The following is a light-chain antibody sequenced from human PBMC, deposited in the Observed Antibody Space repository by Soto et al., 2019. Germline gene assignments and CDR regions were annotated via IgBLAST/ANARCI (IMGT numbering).Light chain of an antibody. Sequence: QSVLTQPPSASGSPGQSVTISCSGTSSDIGAYNYVSWYQQHPGKAPKLMICDVFKRPSGVPDRFSGSKSGNTASLTVSGLQAEDEADYYCTSYAGSNNVCVFGTGTKLTVL. CDR1: SSDIGAYNY. CDR3: TSYAGSNNVCV. V-gene: IGLV2-8*01. J-gene: IGLJ1*01. CDR2: DVF.